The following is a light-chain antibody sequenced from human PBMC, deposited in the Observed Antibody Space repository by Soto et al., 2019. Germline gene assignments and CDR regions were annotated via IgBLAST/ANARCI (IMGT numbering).Light chain of an antibody. Sequence: EIVFSQSPSALSLSPGERATLSCRATESVVSNYLAWYQLKPGQAPRLLIYDASNRATGIPARFSGSGSGTDFTLTISSLEPEDFAVYYCQQRSNWPPITFGQGTRLAI. CDR2: DAS. J-gene: IGKJ5*01. V-gene: IGKV3-11*01. CDR3: QQRSNWPPIT. CDR1: ESVVSNY.